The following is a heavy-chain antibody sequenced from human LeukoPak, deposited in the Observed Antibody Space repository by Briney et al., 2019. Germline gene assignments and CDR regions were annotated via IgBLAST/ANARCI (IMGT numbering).Heavy chain of an antibody. CDR1: GGTFSSYA. J-gene: IGHJ4*02. Sequence: GASVKDSCKASGGTFSSYAISWVRPAPGQGLEWMGGIIPIFGTANYAQKFQGRVTITTDESTSTAYMELSSPRSEDTAVYYCARGDAIAAAGTGWFDYWGQGHLVTVSS. V-gene: IGHV1-69*05. CDR3: ARGDAIAAAGTGWFDY. CDR2: IIPIFGTA. D-gene: IGHD6-13*01.